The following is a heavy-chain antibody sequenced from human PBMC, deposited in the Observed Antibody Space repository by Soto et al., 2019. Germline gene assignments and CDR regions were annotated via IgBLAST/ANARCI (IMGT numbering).Heavy chain of an antibody. J-gene: IGHJ6*03. V-gene: IGHV3-23*01. D-gene: IGHD6-6*01. CDR2: ISGSGGST. Sequence: EVQLLESGGGLVQPGGSLRLSCAASGFTFSSYAMSWVRQAPGKGLEWVSAISGSGGSTYYADSVKGRFTITRDNSKNAMYLQMNSLRAEDTAVYYCAKDGGLVDYYYYCMDVWGKGTTVTVSS. CDR3: AKDGGLVDYYYYCMDV. CDR1: GFTFSSYA.